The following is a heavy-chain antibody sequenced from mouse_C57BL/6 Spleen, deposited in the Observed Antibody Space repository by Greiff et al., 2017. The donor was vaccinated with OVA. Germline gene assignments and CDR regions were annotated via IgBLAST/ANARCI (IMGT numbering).Heavy chain of an antibody. CDR2: IDPSDSYT. Sequence: VQLQQSGAELVMPGASVKLSCKASGYTFTSYWMHWVKQRPGQGLEWIGEIDPSDSYTNYNQKFKGKSTLTVDKSSSTAYMQLSSLTSEDSAVYYCARPYNYDAWFAYWGQGTLVTVSA. V-gene: IGHV1-69*01. J-gene: IGHJ3*01. CDR1: GYTFTSYW. CDR3: ARPYNYDAWFAY. D-gene: IGHD2-12*01.